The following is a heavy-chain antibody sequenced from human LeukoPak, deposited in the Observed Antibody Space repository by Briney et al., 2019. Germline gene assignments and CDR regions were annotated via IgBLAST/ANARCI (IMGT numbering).Heavy chain of an antibody. CDR1: GFSLSTSGVG. Sequence: SGPTLMKPTQTLTLTCTFSGFSLSTSGVGVGWIRQPPGKALERLALIYWDDDKRYSSSLKSRLTITKDTSKNQVVLTMTNTDPVDTATYYCAHCYGDYAVVYFDYWGQGTLVSVSS. D-gene: IGHD4-17*01. CDR3: AHCYGDYAVVYFDY. CDR2: IYWDDDK. J-gene: IGHJ4*02. V-gene: IGHV2-5*02.